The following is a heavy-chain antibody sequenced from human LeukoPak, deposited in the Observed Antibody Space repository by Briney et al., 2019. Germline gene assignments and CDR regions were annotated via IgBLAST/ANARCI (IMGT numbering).Heavy chain of an antibody. CDR1: GYTFTSYG. D-gene: IGHD3-10*01. CDR2: ISAYNDNT. CDR3: ARFRAGVGEPYGDY. Sequence: ASVTVSCKASGYTFTSYGISWVRQAPGQGLEWMGWISAYNDNTNYAQKLQGRVTMTTDTSTSTAYMDLRSLGSDDTAVYYCARFRAGVGEPYGDYWGQGTLVTVSP. V-gene: IGHV1-18*01. J-gene: IGHJ4*02.